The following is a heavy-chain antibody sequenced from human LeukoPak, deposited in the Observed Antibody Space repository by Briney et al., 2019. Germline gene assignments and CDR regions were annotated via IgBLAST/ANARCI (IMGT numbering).Heavy chain of an antibody. CDR3: ARVDMITFGGVP. D-gene: IGHD3-16*01. V-gene: IGHV4-34*01. CDR2: INHSGST. J-gene: IGHJ5*02. CDR1: GGSFSGSY. Sequence: SETLSLTCAVFGGSFSGSYWSWFRQPPGKGLEWIGEINHSGSTNYNPSLKSRVTISVDTSKNQFSLKLSSVTAADTAVYYCARVDMITFGGVPWGQGTLVTVSS.